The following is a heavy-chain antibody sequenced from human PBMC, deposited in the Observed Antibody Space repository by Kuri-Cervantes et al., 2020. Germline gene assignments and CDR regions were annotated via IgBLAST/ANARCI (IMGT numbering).Heavy chain of an antibody. Sequence: GGSLRLSCAASGFTFSSYGMHWVRQAPGKGLEWVAVIWYDGSNKYYADSVKGRFTISRDNSKNTLYLQMNSLRAEDTAVYYCARDPIGQLLSSKDWYFDLWGRGTLVTVSS. J-gene: IGHJ2*01. CDR2: IWYDGSNK. V-gene: IGHV3-30*19. D-gene: IGHD2-2*01. CDR3: ARDPIGQLLSSKDWYFDL. CDR1: GFTFSSYG.